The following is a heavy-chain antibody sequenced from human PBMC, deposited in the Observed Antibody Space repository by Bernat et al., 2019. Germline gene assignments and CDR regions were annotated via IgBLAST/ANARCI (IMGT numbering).Heavy chain of an antibody. J-gene: IGHJ3*02. Sequence: QVQLVQSGAEVKKPGSSVKVSCKASGGTFSSYTISWVRQAPGQGLEWMGRIIPILGIANYAQKFQGRVTITADKSTSTAYMELSSLRSKDTAVYYCGIAVAGSGDDAFDIWGQGTMVTVSS. CDR2: IIPILGIA. D-gene: IGHD6-19*01. CDR1: GGTFSSYT. CDR3: GIAVAGSGDDAFDI. V-gene: IGHV1-69*02.